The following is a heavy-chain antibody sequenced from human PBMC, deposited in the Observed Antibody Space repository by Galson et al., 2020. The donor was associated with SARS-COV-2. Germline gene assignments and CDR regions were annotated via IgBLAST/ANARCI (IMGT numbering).Heavy chain of an antibody. CDR2: IYPGDSET. CDR1: GYTFTNFW. V-gene: IGHV5-51*01. J-gene: IGHJ4*02. D-gene: IGHD3-3*01. CDR3: ARPGMADTLGVAY. Sequence: GESLKISCKGSGYTFTNFWIGWVRQMPGKGLEWMGIIYPGDSETRYSPSFQGQVTISADTSISTAYLQWSSLKASDTAIYYCARPGMADTLGVAYWGRGTQVTVSS.